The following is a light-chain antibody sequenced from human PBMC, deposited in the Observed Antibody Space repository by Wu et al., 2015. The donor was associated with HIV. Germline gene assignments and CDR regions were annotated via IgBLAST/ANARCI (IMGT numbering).Light chain of an antibody. CDR3: QQNDDPPLT. CDR2: DAS. J-gene: IGKJ4*01. V-gene: IGKV1-33*01. CDR1: QDIANY. Sequence: DIQMTQSPSSLSASVGDRVIITCQASQDIANYLNWYQQKPGKAPKLLIYDASNLETGVPSRFSGSGSGTHFSFTITSLQSEDIATYYCQQNDDPPLTFGGGTKVEI.